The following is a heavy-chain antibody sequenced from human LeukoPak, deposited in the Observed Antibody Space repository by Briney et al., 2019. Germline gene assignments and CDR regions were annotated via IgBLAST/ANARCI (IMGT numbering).Heavy chain of an antibody. D-gene: IGHD3-10*01. J-gene: IGHJ4*02. CDR1: GGSISTYY. V-gene: IGHV4-59*06. CDR2: SYYSGST. Sequence: ASETLSLTCTVSGGSISTYYRSWIRQHPGKGLKWIGYSYYSGSTNYNPSLKSRVTISLDTSKNQFSLKLTSVTAADTAVYYCAKSGSYYGSTSGWGQGTLVTVSP. CDR3: AKSGSYYGSTSG.